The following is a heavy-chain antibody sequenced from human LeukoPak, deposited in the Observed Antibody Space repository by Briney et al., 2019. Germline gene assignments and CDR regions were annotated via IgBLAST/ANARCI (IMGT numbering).Heavy chain of an antibody. Sequence: SETLSHTCAVYGGSFSGYYWSWIRQTPGKGLEWIGEINHSGSTNYNPSLKSRVTISVDTSKNQFSLKLSSVTAADTAVYYCARGRSSGWFDYWGQGTLVTVSS. CDR2: INHSGST. D-gene: IGHD6-19*01. V-gene: IGHV4-34*01. CDR3: ARGRSSGWFDY. J-gene: IGHJ4*02. CDR1: GGSFSGYY.